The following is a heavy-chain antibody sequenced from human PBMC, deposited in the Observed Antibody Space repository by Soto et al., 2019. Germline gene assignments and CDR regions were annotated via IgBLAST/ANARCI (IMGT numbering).Heavy chain of an antibody. CDR2: IYYSGST. Sequence: SETLSLTCTVSGGSISSGGYYWSWIRQHPGKGLEWIGYIYYSGSTYYNPSLKSRVTISVDTSKNQFSLKLSSVTAADTAVYYCARGGGTSIVVVVAAATGLGAFDIWGQGTMVTVSS. D-gene: IGHD2-15*01. J-gene: IGHJ3*02. V-gene: IGHV4-31*03. CDR1: GGSISSGGYY. CDR3: ARGGGTSIVVVVAAATGLGAFDI.